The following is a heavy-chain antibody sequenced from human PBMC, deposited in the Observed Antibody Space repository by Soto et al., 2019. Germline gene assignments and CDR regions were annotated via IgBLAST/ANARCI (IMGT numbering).Heavy chain of an antibody. V-gene: IGHV3-7*03. CDR1: GFSFSTYW. CDR3: AKGGYIDF. Sequence: EVQLVESGGGLVQPGGSLRLSCEASGFSFSTYWMSWVRQVPGAGLEWVANIKADGSETYYVDSVRGRFTISRDNVKTSLFFQMNNLRAEDTAVYYCAKGGYIDFCGQGTLVTVSS. J-gene: IGHJ4*02. CDR2: IKADGSET. D-gene: IGHD3-16*01.